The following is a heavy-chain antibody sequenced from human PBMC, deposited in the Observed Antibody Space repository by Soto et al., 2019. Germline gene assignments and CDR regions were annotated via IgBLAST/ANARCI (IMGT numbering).Heavy chain of an antibody. Sequence: PSETLSLTCTVSGASISDNYWSWIRQPPGKGLEWIGYIYDSGNTNYSPSLQSRVTMSVDRSKNQFSLALNSVTGADTAIYYCARGFSGYCSGGSCSSFDYWGQGTLVTVSS. D-gene: IGHD2-15*01. J-gene: IGHJ4*02. CDR2: IYDSGNT. V-gene: IGHV4-59*12. CDR3: ARGFSGYCSGGSCSSFDY. CDR1: GASISDNY.